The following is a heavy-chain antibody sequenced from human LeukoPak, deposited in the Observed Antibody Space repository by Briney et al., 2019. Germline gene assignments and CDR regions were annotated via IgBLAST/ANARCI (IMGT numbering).Heavy chain of an antibody. CDR2: IIPILGIA. V-gene: IGHV1-69*04. CDR1: GGTFSSYA. Sequence: SVKVSCKASGGTFSSYAISWVRQAPGQGLEWMGRIIPILGIANYAQKFQGRVTITADKSTSTAYMELSSLRSEDTAVYYCARETGIAAAGNFNWFDPWGQGTLVTVSS. D-gene: IGHD6-13*01. CDR3: ARETGIAAAGNFNWFDP. J-gene: IGHJ5*02.